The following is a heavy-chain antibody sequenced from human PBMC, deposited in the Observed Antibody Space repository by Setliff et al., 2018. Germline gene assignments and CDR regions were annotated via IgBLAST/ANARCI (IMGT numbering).Heavy chain of an antibody. CDR2: ISASGDTT. CDR1: GFTFSSYA. D-gene: IGHD1-26*01. J-gene: IGHJ4*02. Sequence: QPGGSLRLSCAASGFTFSSYAMHWVRQAPGKGLEWVSIISASGDTTSYADSVKGRFTISRDNSKNTLYLQMNSLRAEDTAVYYCCSGSYLFVYWGQGSLVTVSS. V-gene: IGHV3-23*01. CDR3: CSGSYLFVY.